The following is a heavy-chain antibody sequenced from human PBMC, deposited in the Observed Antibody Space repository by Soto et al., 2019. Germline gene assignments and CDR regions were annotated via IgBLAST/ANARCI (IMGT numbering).Heavy chain of an antibody. Sequence: QVQLQQWGAGLLKPSETLSLTCAVYGGSFSGYYWSWIRQPPGKGLEWIGEINHSGSTNYNPSLKSRVTISVDTSKNQFSLKLSSATAAHTAVYYCARLTIMTPVDTGRRGYGMDDWGQGTTVTVSS. D-gene: IGHD3-16*01. J-gene: IGHJ6*02. CDR2: INHSGST. CDR3: ARLTIMTPVDTGRRGYGMDD. CDR1: GGSFSGYY. V-gene: IGHV4-34*01.